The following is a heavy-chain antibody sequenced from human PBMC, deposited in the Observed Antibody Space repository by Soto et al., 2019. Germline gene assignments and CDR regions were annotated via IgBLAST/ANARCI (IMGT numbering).Heavy chain of an antibody. CDR2: IYHSGST. Sequence: QLQLQESGSGLVKPSQTLSLTCAVSGGSISSGGYSWSWIRQPPGKGLEWIGYIYHSGSTYYNPSLKSRVTISVDRSKNQFSLKLSSVTAADTAVYYCARGLGCTNGVCYYGYFDLWGRGTLVTVSS. J-gene: IGHJ2*01. CDR1: GGSISSGGYS. CDR3: ARGLGCTNGVCYYGYFDL. V-gene: IGHV4-30-2*01. D-gene: IGHD2-8*01.